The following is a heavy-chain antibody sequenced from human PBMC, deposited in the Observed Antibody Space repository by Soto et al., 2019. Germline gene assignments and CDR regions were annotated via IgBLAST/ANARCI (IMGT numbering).Heavy chain of an antibody. CDR2: IFPGDSDT. CDR3: ATVSRYFDWLSTTPYYYYYGMDV. J-gene: IGHJ6*02. D-gene: IGHD3-9*01. Sequence: GESLKISCKGSGYSSTSYWIGWVRQMHGKGLEWMGIIFPGDSDTRYSPSFQGQVTISADKSISTAYLQWSSLKASDTAMYYRATVSRYFDWLSTTPYYYYYGMDVWGQGTTVTVSS. V-gene: IGHV5-51*01. CDR1: GYSSTSYW.